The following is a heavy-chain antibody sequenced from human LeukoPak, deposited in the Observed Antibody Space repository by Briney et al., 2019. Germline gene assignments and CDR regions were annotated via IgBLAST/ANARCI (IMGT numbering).Heavy chain of an antibody. CDR3: ARRWGLLRYYYDSSGPYYFDY. CDR2: IYYSGST. V-gene: IGHV4-59*12. D-gene: IGHD3-22*01. J-gene: IGHJ4*02. CDR1: GGSIGSYY. Sequence: SSETLSLTCTVSGGSIGSYYWSWIRQPPGKGLEWIGYIYYSGSTNYNPSLKSRVTISVDTSKNQFSLKLSSVTAADTAVYYCARRWGLLRYYYDSSGPYYFDYWGQGTLVTVSS.